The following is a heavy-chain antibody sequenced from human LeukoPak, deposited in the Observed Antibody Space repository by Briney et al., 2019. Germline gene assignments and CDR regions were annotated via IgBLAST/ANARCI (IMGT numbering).Heavy chain of an antibody. CDR2: MNPNSGNT. CDR1: GYTFTSYD. J-gene: IGHJ6*02. CDR3: ARGERERYFDWLPLGGYYYGMDV. V-gene: IGHV1-8*01. D-gene: IGHD3-9*01. Sequence: ASVKVSCKASGYTFTSYDINWVRQATGQGLEWMGWMNPNSGNTGYAQKFQGRVTMTRNTSISTAYMELSSLRSEDTAVYYCARGERERYFDWLPLGGYYYGMDVWGQGTTVTVSS.